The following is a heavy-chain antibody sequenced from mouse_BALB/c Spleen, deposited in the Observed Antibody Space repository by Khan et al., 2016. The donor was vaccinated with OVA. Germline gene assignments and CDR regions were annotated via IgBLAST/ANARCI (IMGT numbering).Heavy chain of an antibody. CDR3: ARQPYYHYNIMDY. D-gene: IGHD2-10*01. Sequence: QVQLKESGPGLVAPSQSLSITCTISGFSLTNYGVHWVRQPPGKGLEWLVVIWSDGSTTYNSALKSRLTISKDNSKSQVFLKMNSLQHDDTAVYFCARQPYYHYNIMDYWGQGTSVTGSS. V-gene: IGHV2-6-1*01. J-gene: IGHJ4*01. CDR1: GFSLTNYG. CDR2: IWSDGST.